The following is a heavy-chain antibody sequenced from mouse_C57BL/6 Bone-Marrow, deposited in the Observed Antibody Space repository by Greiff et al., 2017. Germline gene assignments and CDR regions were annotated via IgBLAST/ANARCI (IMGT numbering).Heavy chain of an antibody. CDR1: GFNIKDDY. CDR3: TSDCLDY. D-gene: IGHD2-4*01. J-gene: IGHJ2*01. CDR2: IDPENGDT. Sequence: VQLQQSGAELVRPGASVKLSCTASGFNIKDDYMHWVKQRPEQGLEWIGWIDPENGDTEYASKFQGKATITADTSSNTSYLLLSSLTSEDTAVYYCTSDCLDYWGQGTTLTVSS. V-gene: IGHV14-4*01.